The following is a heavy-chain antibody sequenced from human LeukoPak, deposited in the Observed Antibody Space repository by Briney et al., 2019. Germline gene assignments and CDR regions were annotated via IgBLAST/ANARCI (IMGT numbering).Heavy chain of an antibody. Sequence: PSKTLSLTCTISGGSISSYYWSWIRQPPGKGLEWIGYNYYTGSTNYNPSLKSRVTISVDTSKNQFSLKLSSVTAADTAVYYCARPTSELDYWGQGTLVTVSS. CDR1: GGSISSYY. CDR3: ARPTSELDY. CDR2: NYYTGST. J-gene: IGHJ4*02. V-gene: IGHV4-59*08.